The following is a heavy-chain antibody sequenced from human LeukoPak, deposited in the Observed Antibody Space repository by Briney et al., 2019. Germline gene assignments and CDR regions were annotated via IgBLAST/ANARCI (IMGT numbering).Heavy chain of an antibody. J-gene: IGHJ3*02. CDR1: GGSISSGGYY. CDR3: ARDHPYYGGNSYAFDI. Sequence: SQTLSLTCTVSGGSISSGGYYWSRIRQHPGKGLEWIGYIYYSGSTYYNPSLKSRVTISVDTSKNQFSLKLSSVTAADTAVYYCARDHPYYGGNSYAFDIWGQGTMVTVSS. V-gene: IGHV4-31*03. D-gene: IGHD4-23*01. CDR2: IYYSGST.